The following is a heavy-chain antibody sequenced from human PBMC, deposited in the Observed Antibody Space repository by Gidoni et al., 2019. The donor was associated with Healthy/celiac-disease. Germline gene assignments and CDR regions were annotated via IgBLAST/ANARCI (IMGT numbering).Heavy chain of an antibody. D-gene: IGHD3-22*01. J-gene: IGHJ4*02. Sequence: EVQLLEPGGGSVQPGVSLRLSCAASGFTFSSYAMCWVRQAPGKGLAWVSAISGSGGSTYYADSVKGRFTISRDNSKNTLYLQMNSLRAEDTAVYYCAKAWGYDSSGYTFDYWGQGTLVTVSS. V-gene: IGHV3-23*01. CDR3: AKAWGYDSSGYTFDY. CDR1: GFTFSSYA. CDR2: ISGSGGST.